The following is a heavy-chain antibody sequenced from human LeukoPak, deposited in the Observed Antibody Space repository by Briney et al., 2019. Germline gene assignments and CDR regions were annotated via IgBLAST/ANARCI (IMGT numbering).Heavy chain of an antibody. Sequence: GGSLRLSCAASGFTFSRYQMTWGRQAPGEGLEWVAKVEQDGDKKYYVDSVEGRFTISRDNAKNSLYLEMNSLRVEDTAVYFCVRDWGGIEAAGDDWGHGTLVTVAS. D-gene: IGHD6-13*01. J-gene: IGHJ4*01. CDR2: VEQDGDKK. V-gene: IGHV3-7*01. CDR1: GFTFSRYQ. CDR3: VRDWGGIEAAGDD.